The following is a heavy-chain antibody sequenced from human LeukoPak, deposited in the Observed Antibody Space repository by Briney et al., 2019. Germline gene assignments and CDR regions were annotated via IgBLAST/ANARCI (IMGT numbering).Heavy chain of an antibody. D-gene: IGHD3-10*01. J-gene: IGHJ4*02. CDR3: ARGVAYYYGSGSLY. V-gene: IGHV3-74*01. CDR2: INSDGSST. Sequence: PGGSLRLSCAASGLTFSSYWMHWVRQAPGKGLVWVSRINSDGSSTSYADSVKGRFTISRDNAKNTLYLQMNSLRAEDTAVYYCARGVAYYYGSGSLYWGQGTLVTVSS. CDR1: GLTFSSYW.